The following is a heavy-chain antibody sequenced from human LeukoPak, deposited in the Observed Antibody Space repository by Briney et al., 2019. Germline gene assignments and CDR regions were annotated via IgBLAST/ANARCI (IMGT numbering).Heavy chain of an antibody. CDR2: ISYDGSNK. CDR3: ARDEEYYDILTGLVYNWFDP. J-gene: IGHJ5*02. D-gene: IGHD3-9*01. V-gene: IGHV3-30*04. CDR1: GFTFSSYA. Sequence: GGSLRLSCAASGFTFSSYAMHWVRQAPGKGLEWVAVISYDGSNKYYADSVKGRFTISRDNSKNTLYLQMNSLRAEDTAVYYCARDEEYYDILTGLVYNWFDPWGQGTLVTVSS.